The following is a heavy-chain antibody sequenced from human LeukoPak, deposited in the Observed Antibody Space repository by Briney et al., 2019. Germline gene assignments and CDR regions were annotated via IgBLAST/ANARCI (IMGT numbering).Heavy chain of an antibody. CDR2: ISGSGGYT. V-gene: IGHV3-23*01. J-gene: IGHJ4*02. Sequence: GGSLRLSCAASGFSFSSYAMTWVRQAPGMGLESVSAISGSGGYTYYADSVKGRFTISRDNSKNTLYLQMNSLRAEDTAIYYCAKAEGKDHTGGRWLDWGQGTLVTVSS. CDR3: AKAEGKDHTGGRWLD. CDR1: GFSFSSYA. D-gene: IGHD6-19*01.